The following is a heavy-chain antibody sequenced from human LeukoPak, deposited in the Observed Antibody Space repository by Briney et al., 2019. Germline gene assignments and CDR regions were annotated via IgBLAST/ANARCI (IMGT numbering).Heavy chain of an antibody. CDR3: ARSVYGQSSSSGY. CDR1: GGSFSGYY. Sequence: SETLSLTCAVYGGSFSGYYWSWIRQPPGKGLEWIGEINHSGSTNYNPSLKSRVTISVDTSKNQFSLKLSSVTAADTAVYYCARSVYGQSSSSGYWGQGTLVIVSS. J-gene: IGHJ4*02. D-gene: IGHD6-13*01. V-gene: IGHV4-34*01. CDR2: INHSGST.